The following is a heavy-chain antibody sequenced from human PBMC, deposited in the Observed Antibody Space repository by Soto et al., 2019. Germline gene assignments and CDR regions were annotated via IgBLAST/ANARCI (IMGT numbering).Heavy chain of an antibody. V-gene: IGHV3-30-3*01. CDR1: GFTFSSYT. D-gene: IGHD3-22*01. Sequence: PGGSLRLSCAASGFTFSSYTIHWVRQAPGKGLEWVALISYDGNNNYYADSVKGRFSISRDNSKNTLHLQMTSLRPGDTAVYFCARGSQYYYDGSGPLDWWGKGTLVTVSS. J-gene: IGHJ4*02. CDR2: ISYDGNNN. CDR3: ARGSQYYYDGSGPLDW.